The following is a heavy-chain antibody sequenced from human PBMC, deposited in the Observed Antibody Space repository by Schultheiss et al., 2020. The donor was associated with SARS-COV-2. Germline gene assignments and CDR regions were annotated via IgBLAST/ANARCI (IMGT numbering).Heavy chain of an antibody. D-gene: IGHD3-16*01. V-gene: IGHV3-30*02. Sequence: GGSLRLSCAASGFTFSSYGMHWVRQAPGKGLEWVAFIRYDGRNKYYADSVKGRFTISRDNSKKTLYLEMNSLRAEDTAVYYCAKDRAGGGDPYGLDYWGQGTVVTVSS. CDR1: GFTFSSYG. CDR3: AKDRAGGGDPYGLDY. CDR2: IRYDGRNK. J-gene: IGHJ4*02.